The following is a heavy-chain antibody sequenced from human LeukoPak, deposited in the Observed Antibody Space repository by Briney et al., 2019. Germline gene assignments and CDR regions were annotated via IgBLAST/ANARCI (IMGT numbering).Heavy chain of an antibody. CDR2: IYYSKNT. CDR1: GGSISSSSAY. D-gene: IGHD5-18*01. V-gene: IGHV4-39*01. Sequence: SETLSLTCTVSGGSISSSSAYWGWIRQPTGKGLEWIGSIYYSKNTYYNPSLKSRVTISADTSKNQFSLTLGSASATDTAVYYCVSPRGFSYGYFDYWGQGTLVTVSS. J-gene: IGHJ4*02. CDR3: VSPRGFSYGYFDY.